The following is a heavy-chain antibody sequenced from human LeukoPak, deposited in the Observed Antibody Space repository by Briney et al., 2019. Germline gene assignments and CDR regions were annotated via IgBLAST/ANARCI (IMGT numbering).Heavy chain of an antibody. Sequence: SETLSLTCTVSGGSISTYYWSWIRQPPGKGLEWIGYIYYSGSTNYNPSLKSRVTISVDTSKTQFSLKLSSVTAADTAVYYCARVSWFPGSSYYYMDVWGKGTTVTVSS. J-gene: IGHJ6*03. V-gene: IGHV4-59*01. CDR1: GGSISTYY. D-gene: IGHD3-9*01. CDR2: IYYSGST. CDR3: ARVSWFPGSSYYYMDV.